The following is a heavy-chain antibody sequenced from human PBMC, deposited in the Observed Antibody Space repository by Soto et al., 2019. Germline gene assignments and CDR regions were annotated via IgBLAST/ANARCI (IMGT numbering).Heavy chain of an antibody. CDR3: ARAPYSNAWYRFDL. Sequence: PGGSLRLSCEASGFTFSGYWMSWVRQAPGKGLEWVADIKHDGSVQYYVDSVKGRLTISRGNAKKQLYLQMNGLRAEDTALYYCARAPYSNAWYRFDLWGQGTLVTVSS. V-gene: IGHV3-7*03. CDR1: GFTFSGYW. D-gene: IGHD4-4*01. CDR2: IKHDGSVQ. J-gene: IGHJ4*02.